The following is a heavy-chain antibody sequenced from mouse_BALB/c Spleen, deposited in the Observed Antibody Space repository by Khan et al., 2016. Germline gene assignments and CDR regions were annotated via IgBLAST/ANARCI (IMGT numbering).Heavy chain of an antibody. V-gene: IGHV2-9*02. CDR3: ARDDQDFDAWFAS. CDR1: GFSLTNSG. J-gene: IGHJ3*01. CDR2: IWAGGST. Sequence: QVQLQQSGPGLVAPSQSLSITCTVSGFSLTNSGVHWVRQPPRKGLDWLGVIWAGGSTDYNSALMSRLSITRDTTQNQVFLKMNSLQTDDTAMYDCARDDQDFDAWFASWGQGTLVTVSA.